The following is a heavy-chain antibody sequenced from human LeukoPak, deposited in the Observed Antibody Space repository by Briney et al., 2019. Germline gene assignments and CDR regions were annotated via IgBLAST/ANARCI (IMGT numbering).Heavy chain of an antibody. D-gene: IGHD4-17*01. V-gene: IGHV1-2*02. J-gene: IGHJ4*02. CDR1: GYTFTGYY. Sequence: ASVKVSCKASGYTFTGYYMHWVRQAPGQGLEWMGWINPNSGGTNYAQKFQGRVTMTRDTSISTAYMELSRLRSDDTAVYYCARTHDYGDCFDYWGQGTLVTVSS. CDR2: INPNSGGT. CDR3: ARTHDYGDCFDY.